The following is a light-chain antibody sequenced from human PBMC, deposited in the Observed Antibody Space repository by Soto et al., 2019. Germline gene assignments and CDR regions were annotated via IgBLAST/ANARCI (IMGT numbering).Light chain of an antibody. CDR3: QQYRRSPRT. V-gene: IGKV3-20*01. Sequence: EIVLTQSPGTLSLSPGERATLSCRASQSIADTFLAWYQQKPGQAPRLLIHSASSRATGIPDRFSGSGSGTDFTLSISRLEPEDFAVYYCQQYRRSPRTFGQGTKVDIK. CDR1: QSIADTF. CDR2: SAS. J-gene: IGKJ1*01.